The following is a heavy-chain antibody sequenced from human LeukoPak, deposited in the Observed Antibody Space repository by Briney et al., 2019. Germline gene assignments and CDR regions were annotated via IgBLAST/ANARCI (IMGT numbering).Heavy chain of an antibody. CDR1: GYTFTSYG. J-gene: IGHJ6*02. V-gene: IGHV1-18*01. Sequence: GASVKVSCKASGYTFTSYGISWVRQAPGQGLEWMGWISTYDGNTNYAQKLQGRVTMTTDTSTSTAYMELRSLRSDDTAVYYCAGPGYCSSTSCYGYYYGMDVWGQGTTVTVSS. D-gene: IGHD2-2*01. CDR2: ISTYDGNT. CDR3: AGPGYCSSTSCYGYYYGMDV.